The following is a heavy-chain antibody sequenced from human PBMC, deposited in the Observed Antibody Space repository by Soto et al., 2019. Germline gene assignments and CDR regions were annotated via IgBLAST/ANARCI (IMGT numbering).Heavy chain of an antibody. CDR1: GFTFSDHY. CDR3: ARDVDADFRTDFDY. CDR2: ISGNGEII. Sequence: PGGSLILSCAASGFTFSDHYIHWIRRAPGKGLEWISYISGNGEIIQYAASARGRFTISRDNAENSVYLEMDRLRAEDTALYYCARDVDADFRTDFDYWGRGTLVTVSS. J-gene: IGHJ4*02. V-gene: IGHV3-11*01. D-gene: IGHD4-17*01.